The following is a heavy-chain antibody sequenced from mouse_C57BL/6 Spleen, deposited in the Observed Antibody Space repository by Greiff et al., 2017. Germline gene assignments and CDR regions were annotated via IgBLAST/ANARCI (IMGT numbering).Heavy chain of an antibody. D-gene: IGHD1-1*01. CDR1: GYSFTDYN. J-gene: IGHJ1*03. CDR3: ARPYNYYGSSYSYFDV. CDR2: INPNYGTT. Sequence: EVKLMESGPELVKPGASVKISCKASGYSFTDYNMNWVKQSNGKSLEWIGVINPNYGTTSYNQKFKGKATLTVDQSSSTAYMQLNSLTSEDSAVYYCARPYNYYGSSYSYFDVWGTGTTVTVSS. V-gene: IGHV1-39*01.